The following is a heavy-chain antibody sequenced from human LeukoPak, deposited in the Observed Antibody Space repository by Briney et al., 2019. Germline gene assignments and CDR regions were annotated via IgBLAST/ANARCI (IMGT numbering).Heavy chain of an antibody. Sequence: PADTVSLTCTVSGYSISSYYWSWIRQPPGKGLEWMGYIYYSGSTKYNPSLKIRVTMSLATSKSQFSLKMNSVTAAATAVYYCARDRPSGSGSSFSLGMDVWGQGTTVTVSS. CDR2: IYYSGST. CDR3: ARDRPSGSGSSFSLGMDV. CDR1: GYSISSYY. D-gene: IGHD3-10*01. J-gene: IGHJ6*02. V-gene: IGHV4-59*01.